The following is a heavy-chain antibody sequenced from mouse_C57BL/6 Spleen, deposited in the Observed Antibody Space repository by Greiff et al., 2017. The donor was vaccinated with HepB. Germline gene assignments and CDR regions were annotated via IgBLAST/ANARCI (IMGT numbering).Heavy chain of an antibody. V-gene: IGHV1-66*01. D-gene: IGHD1-3*01. CDR1: GYSFTSYY. CDR3: ARESAYFDV. CDR2: IYPGSGNT. J-gene: IGHJ1*03. Sequence: QVQLKESGPELVKPGASVKISCKASGYSFTSYYIHWVKQRPGQGLEWIGWIYPGSGNTKYNEKFKGKATLTADTSSSTAYMQLSSLTSEDSAVYYCARESAYFDVWGTGTTVTVSS.